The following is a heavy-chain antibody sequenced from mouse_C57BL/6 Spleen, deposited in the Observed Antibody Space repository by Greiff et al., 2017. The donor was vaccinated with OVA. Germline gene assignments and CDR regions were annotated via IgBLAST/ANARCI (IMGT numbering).Heavy chain of an antibody. CDR2: IYPGDGDT. CDR1: GYAFSSSW. D-gene: IGHD2-1*01. Sequence: VKLQQSGPELVKPGASVKISCKASGYAFSSSWMNWVKQRPGKGLEWIGRIYPGDGDTNYNGKFKGKATLTADKSSSTAYMQLSSLTSEDSAVYFCARGVRVDYWGQGTTLTVSS. J-gene: IGHJ2*01. V-gene: IGHV1-82*01. CDR3: ARGVRVDY.